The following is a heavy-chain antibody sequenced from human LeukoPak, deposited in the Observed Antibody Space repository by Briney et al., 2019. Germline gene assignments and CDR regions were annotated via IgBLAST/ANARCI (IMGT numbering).Heavy chain of an antibody. CDR1: GGSISSSSYY. Sequence: ETLSLTCTVSGGSISSSSYYWGWIRQPPGKGLEWVSAISGSGGSTYYADSVKGRFTISRDNSKNTQYLQMNSLRAEDTAVYYCAKDPTTYYDSSGYGRYNWFDPWGQGTLVTVSS. D-gene: IGHD3-22*01. V-gene: IGHV3-23*01. CDR3: AKDPTTYYDSSGYGRYNWFDP. CDR2: ISGSGGST. J-gene: IGHJ5*02.